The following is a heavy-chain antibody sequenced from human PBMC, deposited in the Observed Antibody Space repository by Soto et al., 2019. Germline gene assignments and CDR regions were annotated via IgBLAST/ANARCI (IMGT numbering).Heavy chain of an antibody. CDR1: GGSISSGGYY. Sequence: PSETLSLTCTVSGGSISSGGYYWSWIRQHPGKGLEWIGYIYYSGSTYYNPSLKSRVTISIDTSKNQFSLKLRSVTAADTAVYYCARDPAIPGYGDYYYYGLDVWGQGTTVTVSS. CDR2: IYYSGST. V-gene: IGHV4-31*03. CDR3: ARDPAIPGYGDYYYYGLDV. D-gene: IGHD4-17*01. J-gene: IGHJ6*02.